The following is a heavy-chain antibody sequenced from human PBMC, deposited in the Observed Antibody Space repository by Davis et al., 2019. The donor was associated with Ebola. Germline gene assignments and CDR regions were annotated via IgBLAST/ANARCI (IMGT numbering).Heavy chain of an antibody. Sequence: AASVKVSCKASGGTFSSYAISWVRQAPGQRLEWMGWINAGNGNTKYSQKFQGRVTITRDTSASTAYMELSSLRSEDTAVYYCARGGAGTGYYYGMDVWGQGTTVTVSS. V-gene: IGHV1-3*01. CDR2: INAGNGNT. J-gene: IGHJ6*02. CDR3: ARGGAGTGYYYGMDV. D-gene: IGHD6-19*01. CDR1: GGTFSSYA.